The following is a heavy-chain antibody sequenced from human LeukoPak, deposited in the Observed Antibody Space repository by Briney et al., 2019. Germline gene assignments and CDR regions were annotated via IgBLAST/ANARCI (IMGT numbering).Heavy chain of an antibody. Sequence: GGSLRLSCAASGFTVSNNYMSWVRQAPGKGLEWVSVLYSGGSTYYADSVKGRFTISRDNSKNTLYLRMNSLRAEDTAVYYCARHRGYCSSTSCYPYYFDYWGQGTLVTVSS. J-gene: IGHJ4*02. CDR3: ARHRGYCSSTSCYPYYFDY. V-gene: IGHV3-66*04. D-gene: IGHD2-2*01. CDR2: LYSGGST. CDR1: GFTVSNNY.